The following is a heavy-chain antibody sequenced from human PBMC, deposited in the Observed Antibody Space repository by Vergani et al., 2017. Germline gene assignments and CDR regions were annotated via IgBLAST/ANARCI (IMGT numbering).Heavy chain of an antibody. J-gene: IGHJ6*02. CDR1: GYSFTSYW. D-gene: IGHD2-15*01. Sequence: EVQLVQSGAEVKKPGESLKISCKGSGYSFTSYWIGWVRQMPGKGLEWMGIIYPGDSDTRYSPSFQGQVTISADKSISTAYLQWSSLKASDTAMYYCARIRMEDCSGGSCYFYGMDVWGQGTTVTVSS. CDR3: ARIRMEDCSGGSCYFYGMDV. CDR2: IYPGDSDT. V-gene: IGHV5-51*01.